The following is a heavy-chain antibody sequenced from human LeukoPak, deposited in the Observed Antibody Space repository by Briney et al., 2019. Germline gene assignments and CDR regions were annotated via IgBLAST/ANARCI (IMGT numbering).Heavy chain of an antibody. D-gene: IGHD3-22*01. J-gene: IGHJ4*02. V-gene: IGHV3-30*02. CDR1: GFTFSSYG. CDR2: IRYDGSNK. Sequence: GGSLRLSCAASGFTFSSYGMHWVRQAPGKGLEWVAFIRYDGSNKYYADSVKGRFTISRDNSKNTLYLQMNSLRAEDTAVYYCAKEGRKGYCYDSSGYYLGYWGQGTLVTVSS. CDR3: AKEGRKGYCYDSSGYYLGY.